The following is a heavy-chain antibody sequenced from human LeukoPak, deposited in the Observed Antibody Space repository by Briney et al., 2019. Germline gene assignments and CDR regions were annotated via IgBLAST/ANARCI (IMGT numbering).Heavy chain of an antibody. CDR3: ARVLDPYYDSPGWFDP. Sequence: GGSLRLSCAAPGFTVSSNYMSWVRQAPGKGLEWVSVIYSGGSTYYADSARGRFTISRHNSKNTLYLQMSSLRAEDTAVYYCARVLDPYYDSPGWFDPGGQGTLVTVSS. D-gene: IGHD3-22*01. CDR2: IYSGGST. J-gene: IGHJ5*02. CDR1: GFTVSSNY. V-gene: IGHV3-53*04.